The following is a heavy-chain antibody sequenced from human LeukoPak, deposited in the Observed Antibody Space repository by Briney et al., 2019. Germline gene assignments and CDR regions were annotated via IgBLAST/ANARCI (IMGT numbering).Heavy chain of an antibody. D-gene: IGHD3-22*01. Sequence: GGSLRLSCAASGFTFSSYEMNWVRQAPGKGLEWVSYISSSGSTIYYADSVKGRFTISRDNAKNSLYLQMNSLRAEDTAVYYCARTGRIDSSGYYSPGFDYWGQGTLVTVSS. CDR2: ISSSGSTI. CDR1: GFTFSSYE. J-gene: IGHJ4*02. V-gene: IGHV3-48*03. CDR3: ARTGRIDSSGYYSPGFDY.